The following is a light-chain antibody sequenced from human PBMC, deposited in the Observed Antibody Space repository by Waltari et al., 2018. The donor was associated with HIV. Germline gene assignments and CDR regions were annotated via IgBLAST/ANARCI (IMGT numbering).Light chain of an antibody. Sequence: DVEMTQLPLSLPATPGQAVSISSKSNQSLVHIYGNTYLNWFHQRPGQSPRRIIYKVSYRDSGVPERFSGSGSGTVFTLQINTVEAEDAGVYFCMQGTVWPLTFGGGTRLEIQ. CDR3: MQGTVWPLT. CDR2: KVS. CDR1: QSLVHIYGNTY. V-gene: IGKV2-30*02. J-gene: IGKJ4*01.